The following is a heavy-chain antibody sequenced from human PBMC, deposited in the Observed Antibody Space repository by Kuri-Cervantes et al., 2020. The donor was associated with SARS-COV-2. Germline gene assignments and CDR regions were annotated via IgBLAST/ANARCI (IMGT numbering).Heavy chain of an antibody. CDR2: IIPIFGTA. J-gene: IGHJ4*02. V-gene: IGHV1-69*05. Sequence: SVKVSCKASGGTFSSYAISWVRQAPEQGLEWMGGIIPIFGTANYAQKFQGRVTITTDESTSTAYMELSSLRSEDTAVYYCAKDHSNWNSYYFDYWGQGTLVTVSS. CDR1: GGTFSSYA. CDR3: AKDHSNWNSYYFDY. D-gene: IGHD1-1*01.